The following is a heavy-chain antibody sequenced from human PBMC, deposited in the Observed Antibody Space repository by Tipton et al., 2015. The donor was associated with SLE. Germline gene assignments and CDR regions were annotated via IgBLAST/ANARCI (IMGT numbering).Heavy chain of an antibody. CDR1: GGSFSGYY. CDR2: INHSGST. V-gene: IGHV4-34*01. Sequence: TLSLTCAVYGGSFSGYYWSWIRQPPGKGLEWIGEINHSGSTNYNPSLKSRLTISLDTSKNQFSLKLSSVTAADTAVYYCAADKGDAFDIWGQVTMVTVSS. D-gene: IGHD3-9*01. J-gene: IGHJ3*02. CDR3: AADKGDAFDI.